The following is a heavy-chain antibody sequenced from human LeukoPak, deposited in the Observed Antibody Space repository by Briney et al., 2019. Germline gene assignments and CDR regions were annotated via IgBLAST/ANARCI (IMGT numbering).Heavy chain of an antibody. CDR1: GGAFSIYT. V-gene: IGHV1-69*06. Sequence: SVTVSFTASGGAFSIYTISWVRQAPGQGLGWMGVIIPIFGTANYAQKFQGRVTISADKSTRTASMELSSLRSEDTAVYYCAGGAQDSSSWYLPFDTWGQGTLVTVSS. D-gene: IGHD6-13*01. CDR2: IIPIFGTA. CDR3: AGGAQDSSSWYLPFDT. J-gene: IGHJ5*02.